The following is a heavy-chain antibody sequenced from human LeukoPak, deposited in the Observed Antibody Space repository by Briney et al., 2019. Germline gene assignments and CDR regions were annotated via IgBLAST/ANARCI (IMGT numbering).Heavy chain of an antibody. CDR2: IFSSGSN. CDR3: ARDRGYYYDSSGYEL. Sequence: SETLSLTCTVSGGSFNSYCWTWIRQPAGKGLEWIGRIFSSGSNNYNPSLKSRVTISVDTSKNQFSLKLSSVTAADTAVYYCARDRGYYYDSSGYELWGQGTMVTVSS. CDR1: GGSFNSYC. D-gene: IGHD3-22*01. J-gene: IGHJ3*01. V-gene: IGHV4-4*07.